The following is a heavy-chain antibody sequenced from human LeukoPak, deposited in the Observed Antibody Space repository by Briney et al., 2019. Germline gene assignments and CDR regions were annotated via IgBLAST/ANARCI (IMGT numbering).Heavy chain of an antibody. CDR2: IKKDGSEK. CDR1: GFTVSGYW. Sequence: GGSLRLSCAVSGFTVSGYWMSWVRQAPGKGLEWVANIKKDGSEKNYVDSVNSPFTISRDNAENSLFLQMNSLTVEDTAVYYCAREWQGGIAAAGTRIEGDYWGQGTLVAVSS. CDR3: AREWQGGIAAAGTRIEGDY. D-gene: IGHD6-13*01. V-gene: IGHV3-7*01. J-gene: IGHJ4*02.